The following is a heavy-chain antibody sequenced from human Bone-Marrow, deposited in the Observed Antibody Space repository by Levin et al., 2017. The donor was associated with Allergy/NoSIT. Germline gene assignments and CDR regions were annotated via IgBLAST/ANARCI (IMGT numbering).Heavy chain of an antibody. V-gene: IGHV3-73*01. J-gene: IGHJ6*02. Sequence: GGSLRLSCAASGFIFSGSAVHWVRQASGKGLEWVGRIRSKSYNYAATYSASVKGRFTVSRDDSENTAYLQMNSLRTEDTAVYYCATLVRGYYYYFYGLDVWGRGTTVTVSS. CDR2: IRSKSYNYAA. CDR1: GFIFSGSA. CDR3: ATLVRGYYYYFYGLDV. D-gene: IGHD4-23*01.